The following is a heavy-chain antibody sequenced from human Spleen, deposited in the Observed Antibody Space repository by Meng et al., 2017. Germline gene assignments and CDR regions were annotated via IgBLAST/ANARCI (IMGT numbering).Heavy chain of an antibody. CDR3: ASWIYSCGWQ. CDR2: IYHGGDT. J-gene: IGHJ4*02. CDR1: GVSISRITC. V-gene: IGHV4/OR15-8*02. D-gene: IGHD6-19*01. Sequence: QVHLKESGPGLVKPSGALSLTCSVSGVSISRITCYKWVRQPPGKGLQWIGEIYHGGDTNYNPSLKSRVTIAIDRSKNQFSLKLSSVTAADTAVYYCASWIYSCGWQWGQGTLVTVSS.